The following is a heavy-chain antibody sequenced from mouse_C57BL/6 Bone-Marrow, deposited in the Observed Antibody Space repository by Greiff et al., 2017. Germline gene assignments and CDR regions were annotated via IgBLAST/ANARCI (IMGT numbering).Heavy chain of an antibody. CDR1: GFTFSDYG. CDR2: ISSGSSTI. D-gene: IGHD2-3*01. J-gene: IGHJ2*01. CDR3: ARHGYYYYFDY. V-gene: IGHV5-17*01. Sequence: EVHLVESGGGLVKPGGSLKLSCAASGFTFSDYGMHWVRQAPEKGLEWVAYISSGSSTIYYADTVKGRFTISRDNAKNTLFLQMTSLRSEDTAMYYCARHGYYYYFDYWGQGTTLTVSS.